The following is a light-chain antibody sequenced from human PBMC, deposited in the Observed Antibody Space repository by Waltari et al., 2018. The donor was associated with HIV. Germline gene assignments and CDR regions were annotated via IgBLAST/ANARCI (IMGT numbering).Light chain of an antibody. Sequence: QSVLTQPPSASGTPGQRVTISCSGSRSNIASNTVNWYQQLPETAPKLLIYSNNQRPSGIPDRFSGSKSGTSASLAISGLQSEDEADYYCAAWDDNMNGWVFGGGTKLTVL. CDR3: AAWDDNMNGWV. V-gene: IGLV1-44*01. J-gene: IGLJ3*02. CDR2: SNN. CDR1: RSNIASNT.